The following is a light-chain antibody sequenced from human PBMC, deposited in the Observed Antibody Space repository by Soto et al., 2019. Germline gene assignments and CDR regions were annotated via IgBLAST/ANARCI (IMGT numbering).Light chain of an antibody. CDR1: QSISSW. Sequence: EIEMKQSPSTLSVSVGERVTISCRSSQSISSWLAWYQQKPGTAPKLLIYHASTLESGVPSRFSGSGSGTDFTLTISSLQPEDFATYYCQQYHIYSWTFGQGTKVDIK. CDR2: HAS. J-gene: IGKJ1*01. CDR3: QQYHIYSWT. V-gene: IGKV1-5*01.